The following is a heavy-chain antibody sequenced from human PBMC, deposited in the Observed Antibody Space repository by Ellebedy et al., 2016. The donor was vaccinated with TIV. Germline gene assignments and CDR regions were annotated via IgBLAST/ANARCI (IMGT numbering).Heavy chain of an antibody. CDR1: GFTFDDYA. CDR3: ARSVIAVAGIGPHDY. D-gene: IGHD6-19*01. V-gene: IGHV3-9*01. CDR2: ISWNSGSI. J-gene: IGHJ4*02. Sequence: SLKISXAASGFTFDDYAMHWVRQAPGKGLEWVSGISWNSGSIGYADSVKGRFTISRDNAKNSLYLQMNSLRAEDTALYYCARSVIAVAGIGPHDYWGQGTLVTVSS.